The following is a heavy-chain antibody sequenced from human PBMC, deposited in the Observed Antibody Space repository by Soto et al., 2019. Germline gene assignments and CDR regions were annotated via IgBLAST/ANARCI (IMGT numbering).Heavy chain of an antibody. V-gene: IGHV4-61*08. CDR2: IYHSGSS. J-gene: IGHJ4*02. CDR1: GGSISNDAYY. D-gene: IGHD3-10*01. CDR3: ARLGIGWEFPFDY. Sequence: QVQLQESGPGLVKPSETLSLTCIVSGGSISNDAYYWSWIRQPPGKGLEWIGYIYHSGSSYYNPSLKSRDNISADTYANQFSLKVRSVTAADTAVYYCARLGIGWEFPFDYWGQGTLVNVSS.